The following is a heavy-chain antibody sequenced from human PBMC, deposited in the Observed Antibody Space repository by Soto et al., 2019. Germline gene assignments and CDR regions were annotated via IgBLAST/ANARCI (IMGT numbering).Heavy chain of an antibody. D-gene: IGHD6-6*01. V-gene: IGHV1-2*02. J-gene: IGHJ4*02. CDR3: ARVGSYSDGSSYPY. CDR1: GYTFTGHD. CDR2: IKANGGAT. Sequence: QVQLVQSGAELKKPGASVTVSCKASGYTFTGHDLHWVRQAPGQGLEWMGWIKANGGATKYARKFQGRVTMTRDTSTTTAYLELNSLRSDDTAVYFCARVGSYSDGSSYPYWGQGTLVPVSA.